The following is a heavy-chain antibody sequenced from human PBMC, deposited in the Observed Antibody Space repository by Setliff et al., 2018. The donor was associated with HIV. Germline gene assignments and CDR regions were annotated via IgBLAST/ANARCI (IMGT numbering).Heavy chain of an antibody. CDR2: ISGSGSNT. CDR1: GFTFSTYA. D-gene: IGHD2-8*02. CDR3: ARGPSSTHWSPGYFQH. J-gene: IGHJ1*01. V-gene: IGHV3-21*04. Sequence: SGGSLRLSCAASGFTFSTYAMSWVRQAPGKGLEWVSSISGSGSNTYYADSVKGRFTISRDNAKNSLYLQVNNLRAEDTAVYYCARGPSSTHWSPGYFQHWGQGTPVTVSS.